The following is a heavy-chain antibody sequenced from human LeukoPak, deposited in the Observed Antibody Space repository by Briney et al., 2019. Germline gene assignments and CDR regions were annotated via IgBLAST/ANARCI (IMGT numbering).Heavy chain of an antibody. D-gene: IGHD2-8*01. Sequence: GGSLRLSCAASRFTFSNYSMNWVRQAPGKGLEWVSYISTTSSTTYYADSVKGRFTISRDNAKNSLYLQTNSLRTEDTAVYYCARSMVNFDYWGQGTLVTVSS. CDR2: ISTTSSTT. CDR1: RFTFSNYS. CDR3: ARSMVNFDY. V-gene: IGHV3-48*01. J-gene: IGHJ4*02.